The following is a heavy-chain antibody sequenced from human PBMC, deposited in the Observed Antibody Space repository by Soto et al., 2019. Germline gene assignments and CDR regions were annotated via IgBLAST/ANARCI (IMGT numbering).Heavy chain of an antibody. CDR3: ERMSIEDRTVRYYYYGLDV. CDR1: GGTFSSYA. CDR2: IIPIFGTA. J-gene: IGHJ6*02. Sequence: SVKVSCKASGGTFSSYAISWVRQAPGQGLEWMGGIIPIFGTANYAQKFQGRVTITADESTSTAYMELSSLRSEDTAVYYCERMSIEDRTVRYYYYGLDVWGQGTTVTVSS. D-gene: IGHD6-6*01. V-gene: IGHV1-69*13.